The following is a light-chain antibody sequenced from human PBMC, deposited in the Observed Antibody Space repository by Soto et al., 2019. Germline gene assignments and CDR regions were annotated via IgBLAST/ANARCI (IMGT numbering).Light chain of an antibody. V-gene: IGKV1-39*01. CDR3: QQSYGTPRP. J-gene: IGKJ1*01. Sequence: DIQMTQSPSSLSASVGDRVTITCRASQTISTYLNWYQQRPGKAPNLLIYAASTLQRGVPSRFIGSGSGTDFTLTISSLQPEDFATYYCQQSYGTPRPFGQGTKVDFK. CDR1: QTISTY. CDR2: AAS.